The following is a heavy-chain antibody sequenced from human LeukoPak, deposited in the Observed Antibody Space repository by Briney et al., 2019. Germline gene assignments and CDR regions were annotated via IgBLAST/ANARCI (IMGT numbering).Heavy chain of an antibody. V-gene: IGHV3-21*01. CDR3: AREPSDYGDHYFDY. J-gene: IGHJ4*02. D-gene: IGHD4-17*01. CDR1: GFTFSSYS. CDR2: ISSSSSYI. Sequence: GGSLRLSCAASGFTFSSYSMNWVRQAPGKGVEWVSSISSSSSYIYYGDSVKGRFTISRDNAKNSLYLQMNSLRAEDTAVYYCAREPSDYGDHYFDYWGQGTLVTVSS.